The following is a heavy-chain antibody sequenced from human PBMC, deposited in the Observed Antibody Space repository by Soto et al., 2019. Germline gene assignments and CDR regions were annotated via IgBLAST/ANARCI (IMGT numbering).Heavy chain of an antibody. CDR2: ISAHNGNT. CDR3: ARGRYGDY. D-gene: IGHD1-1*01. Sequence: QVHLVQSGAEVKKPGASVKVSCKGSGYAFTTYGITWVRQAPGQGLEWMGWISAHNGNTNYAQKLQGRVTVTRDTSTSTASMELRSLRSADTAVYYCARGRYGDYWGQGAPVPVSS. J-gene: IGHJ4*02. CDR1: GYAFTTYG. V-gene: IGHV1-18*01.